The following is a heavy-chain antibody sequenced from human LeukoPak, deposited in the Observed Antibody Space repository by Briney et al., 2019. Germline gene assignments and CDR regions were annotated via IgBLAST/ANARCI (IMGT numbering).Heavy chain of an antibody. V-gene: IGHV4-4*02. CDR1: GDSVTRTNS. J-gene: IGHJ4*02. Sequence: SETLSLTCNLSGDSVTRTNSWTWVRQPPGKGLEWIGEVHLDGRTNYNPSLKSRLIMSVDLPEKHISLKLTSVTAADTAVYFCVRQGGFYRPLHYSGQGTLVTVSS. D-gene: IGHD6-25*01. CDR3: VRQGGFYRPLHY. CDR2: VHLDGRT.